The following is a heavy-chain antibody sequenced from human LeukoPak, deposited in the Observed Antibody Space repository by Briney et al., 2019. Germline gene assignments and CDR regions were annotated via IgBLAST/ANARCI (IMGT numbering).Heavy chain of an antibody. CDR3: AREGVAH. J-gene: IGHJ4*02. D-gene: IGHD5-12*01. V-gene: IGHV3-30*03. Sequence: GGSLRLSCAASGFNFIDYSMNWVRQAPGKGLEWVAVISYDGSNKYYADSVKGRFTISRDNSKNTLYLQMNSLRAEDTAVYYCAREGVAHWGQGTLVTVSS. CDR2: ISYDGSNK. CDR1: GFNFIDYS.